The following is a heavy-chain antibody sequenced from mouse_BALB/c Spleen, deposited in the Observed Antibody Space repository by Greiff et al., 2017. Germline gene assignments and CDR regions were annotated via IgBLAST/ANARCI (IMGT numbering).Heavy chain of an antibody. D-gene: IGHD2-3*01. CDR3: ARYDPYYYAMDY. CDR1: GFNIKDTY. J-gene: IGHJ4*01. Sequence: EVQLHQSGAELVKPGASVKLSCTASGFNIKDTYMHWVKQRPEQGLEWIGRIDPANGNTKYDPKFQGKATITADTSSNTAYLQLSSLTSEDTAVYYCARYDPYYYAMDYWGQGTSVTVSS. CDR2: IDPANGNT. V-gene: IGHV14-3*02.